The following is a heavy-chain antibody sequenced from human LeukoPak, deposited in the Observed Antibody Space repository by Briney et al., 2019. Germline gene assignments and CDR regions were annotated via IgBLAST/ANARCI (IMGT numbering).Heavy chain of an antibody. CDR1: GYTFTTYY. Sequence: ASVKVSCKASGYTFTTYYIHWVRQAPGQGLEWMGIINPVGGSTTYAHRSQGRLTMTRDTSTSTVYMELSSLRSEDTAVYYCARVNDFWSGYLDSWGQGTLVTVSS. V-gene: IGHV1-46*01. J-gene: IGHJ4*02. CDR2: INPVGGST. D-gene: IGHD3-3*01. CDR3: ARVNDFWSGYLDS.